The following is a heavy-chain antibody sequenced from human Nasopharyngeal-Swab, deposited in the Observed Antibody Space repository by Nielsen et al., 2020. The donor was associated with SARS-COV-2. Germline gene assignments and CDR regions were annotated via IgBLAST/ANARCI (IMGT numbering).Heavy chain of an antibody. CDR2: ISWNSGSI. V-gene: IGHV3-9*01. J-gene: IGHJ6*02. CDR1: GFTFDDYA. CDR3: AKDHGYYYGMDV. Sequence: GGSLRLSCAASGFTFDDYAMHWVRQAPGKGLEWVSGISWNSGSIGYADSVKGRFTISRDNAKNSLYLQMNSPRAEDTALYYCAKDHGYYYGMDVWGQGTTVTVSS.